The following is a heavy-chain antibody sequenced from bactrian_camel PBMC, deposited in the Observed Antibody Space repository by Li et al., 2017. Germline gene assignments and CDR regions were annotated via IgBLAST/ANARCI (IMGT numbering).Heavy chain of an antibody. D-gene: IGHD3*01. CDR3: AADGRHVYGLKPIYAYNY. CDR1: EFYYSSIS. V-gene: IGHV3S53*01. Sequence: HVQLVESGGGSVQAGGSLRLSCQVSEFYYSSISMAWFRQAPGKEREGVAAIDTDGKKTVADSVKDRFTISHDNIKNTLYLQMNNLKPEDTAMYYCAADGRHVYGLKPIYAYNYLGQGTQVTVS. CDR2: IDTDGKK. J-gene: IGHJ4*01.